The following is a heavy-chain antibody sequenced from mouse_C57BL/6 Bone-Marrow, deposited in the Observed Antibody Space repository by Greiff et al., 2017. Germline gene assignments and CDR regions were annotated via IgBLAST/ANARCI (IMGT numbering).Heavy chain of an antibody. D-gene: IGHD1-1*01. CDR2: ISDGGSYT. CDR1: GFTFSSYA. V-gene: IGHV5-4*01. CDR3: ARPFITTTAMDY. Sequence: VQLKESGGGLVKPGGSLKLSCAASGFTFSSYAMSWVRQTPEKRLEWVATISDGGSYTYYPDNVKGRFTISRDNAKNNLYLQMSHLKSEDTAMYYCARPFITTTAMDYWGQGTSVTVSS. J-gene: IGHJ4*01.